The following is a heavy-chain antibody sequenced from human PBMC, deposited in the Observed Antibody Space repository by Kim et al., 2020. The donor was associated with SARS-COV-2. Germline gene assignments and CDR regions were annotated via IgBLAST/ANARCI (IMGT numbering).Heavy chain of an antibody. V-gene: IGHV3-30*18. CDR2: ISYDGSNK. D-gene: IGHD2-8*01. Sequence: GGSLRLSCAASGFTFSSYGMHWVRQAPGKGLEWVAVISYDGSNKYYADSVKGRFTISRDNSKNTLYLQMNSLRAEDTAVYYCAKDMGYCTNGVCYEGAF. CDR3: AKDMGYCTNGVCYEGAF. J-gene: IGHJ3*01. CDR1: GFTFSSYG.